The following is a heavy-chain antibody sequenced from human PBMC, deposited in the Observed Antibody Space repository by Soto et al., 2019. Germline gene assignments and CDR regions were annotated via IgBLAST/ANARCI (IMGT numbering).Heavy chain of an antibody. CDR3: ASQPPALAAADGDY. CDR1: GFTFSSYG. J-gene: IGHJ4*02. CDR2: IWYDGSNK. D-gene: IGHD6-13*01. V-gene: IGHV3-33*01. Sequence: QVQLVESGGGVVQPGRSLRLSCAASGFTFSSYGMHWVRQAPGKGLEWVAVIWYDGSNKYYADSVKGRFTISRDNSKNTLYLQMNSLRAEDTAVYYCASQPPALAAADGDYWGQGTLVTVSS.